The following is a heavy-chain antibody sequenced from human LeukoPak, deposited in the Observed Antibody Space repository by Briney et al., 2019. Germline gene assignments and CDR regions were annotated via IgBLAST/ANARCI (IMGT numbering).Heavy chain of an antibody. CDR3: AQSKVVPAAVRYYGMDV. V-gene: IGHV4-31*03. CDR1: GGSISSGGYY. Sequence: ASETLSLTCTVSGGSISSGGYYWSWLRQHPGKGLEWIGYIYYSGSTYYNPSLKSRVTISVDTSKNQFSLKLSSVTAADTAVYYCAQSKVVPAAVRYYGMDVWGQGTTVTVSS. J-gene: IGHJ6*02. D-gene: IGHD2-2*01. CDR2: IYYSGST.